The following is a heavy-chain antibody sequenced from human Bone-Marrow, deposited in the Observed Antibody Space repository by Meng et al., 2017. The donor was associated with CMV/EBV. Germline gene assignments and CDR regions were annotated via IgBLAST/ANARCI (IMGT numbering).Heavy chain of an antibody. Sequence: GKSLKISCAASGFTFSSYWMSWVRQAPGKGLEWVANIKQDGSEKYYVDSVKGRFTISRDNAKNSLYLQMNSLRAEDTAVYYCARVGYGSGNYYPRGMDVWGQGTTVTVSS. CDR2: IKQDGSEK. D-gene: IGHD3-10*01. V-gene: IGHV3-7*01. CDR1: GFTFSSYW. CDR3: ARVGYGSGNYYPRGMDV. J-gene: IGHJ6*02.